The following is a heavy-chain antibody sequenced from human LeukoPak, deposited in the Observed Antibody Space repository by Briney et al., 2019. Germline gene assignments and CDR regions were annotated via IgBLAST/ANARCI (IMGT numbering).Heavy chain of an antibody. Sequence: SQTLSLTCAVSGGSISSGGYSWSWLRQPPGRGLEWIGYIYHSGSTYYNPSLKSRVTISVDRSKNQFSLKLSSVTAADTAVYSSARETTGAYYGMEVWGKGTTGTVSS. D-gene: IGHD1-14*01. CDR3: ARETTGAYYGMEV. CDR1: GGSISSGGYS. J-gene: IGHJ6*01. CDR2: IYHSGST. V-gene: IGHV4-30-2*01.